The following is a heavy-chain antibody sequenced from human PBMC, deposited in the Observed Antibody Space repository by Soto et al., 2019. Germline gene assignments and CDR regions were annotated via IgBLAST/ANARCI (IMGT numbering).Heavy chain of an antibody. CDR2: LSDSGGHT. CDR1: GFTFSLYA. Sequence: GGSRRLSCAGSGFTFSLYAMTWVRQAPGKGLEWVSTLSDSGGHTYYADSVKGRFTISRDNPKNTLYLQMNSLRAEDTAVYYCAKDSQSVSVSAARVYGMDVWGQGTTVTVSS. J-gene: IGHJ6*02. V-gene: IGHV3-23*01. CDR3: AKDSQSVSVSAARVYGMDV. D-gene: IGHD2-2*01.